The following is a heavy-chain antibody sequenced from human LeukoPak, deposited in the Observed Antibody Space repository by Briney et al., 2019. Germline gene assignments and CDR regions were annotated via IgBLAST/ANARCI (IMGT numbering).Heavy chain of an antibody. V-gene: IGHV3-30*18. Sequence: PGGSLRLSCAASGFTFSSYAMHWVRQAPGKGLEWVAVISYDGSNKYYADSVKGRFTISRDNSKNTLYLQMNSLRAEDTAVYYCAKEDRSYYYDSSGYYYGGAFDIWGQGTMVTVSS. CDR3: AKEDRSYYYDSSGYYYGGAFDI. J-gene: IGHJ3*02. D-gene: IGHD3-22*01. CDR2: ISYDGSNK. CDR1: GFTFSSYA.